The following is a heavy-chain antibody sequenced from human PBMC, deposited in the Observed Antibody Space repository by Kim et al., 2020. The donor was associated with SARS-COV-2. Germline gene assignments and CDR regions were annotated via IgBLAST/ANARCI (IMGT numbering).Heavy chain of an antibody. J-gene: IGHJ3*02. D-gene: IGHD6-19*01. CDR1: GFTFSSYW. Sequence: GGSLRLSCAASGFTFSSYWMSWVRQAPGKGLEWVANIKQDGSEEHYVDSVKGRFTISRDNAKNSLYLQMNNLRAEDTAVYYCVRGGGWLDIWAQGTMVTVSS. CDR3: VRGGGWLDI. CDR2: IKQDGSEE. V-gene: IGHV3-7*01.